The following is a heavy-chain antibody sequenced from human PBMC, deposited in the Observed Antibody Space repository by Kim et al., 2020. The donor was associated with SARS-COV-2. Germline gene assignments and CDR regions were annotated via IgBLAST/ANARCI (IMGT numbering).Heavy chain of an antibody. CDR3: GRGHRSGYYVDY. Sequence: GGSLRLSCAASGFAFSSHWMHWVRQTPGKGLVWVSRIYDDGTATNYADSVKGRFTISRDNAKNTVYLQMNSLRAEDTAVYYCGRGHRSGYYVDYWGQGTLVTVS. V-gene: IGHV3-74*01. J-gene: IGHJ4*02. CDR2: IYDDGTAT. D-gene: IGHD3-22*01. CDR1: GFAFSSHW.